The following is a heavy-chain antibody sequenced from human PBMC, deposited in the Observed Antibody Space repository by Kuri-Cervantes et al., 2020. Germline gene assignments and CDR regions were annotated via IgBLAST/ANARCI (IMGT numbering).Heavy chain of an antibody. J-gene: IGHJ4*02. CDR3: AKDRPWVGSYVGLGN. D-gene: IGHD1-26*01. CDR2: ISRSGGTT. V-gene: IGHV3-23*01. Sequence: GGSLRLSCTASGFILSSYAMTWVRQAPGKGLEWVSTISRSGGTTYYADSVKGRFTISRDVSKNTLCLQMNSLRAEDTAVYYCAKDRPWVGSYVGLGNWGQGTLVTVSS. CDR1: GFILSSYA.